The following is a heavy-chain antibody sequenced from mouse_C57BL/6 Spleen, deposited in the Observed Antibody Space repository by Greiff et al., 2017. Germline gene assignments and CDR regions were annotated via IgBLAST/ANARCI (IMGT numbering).Heavy chain of an antibody. CDR1: GFNIKNTY. J-gene: IGHJ3*01. CDR3: ASFYYDYGEFAY. V-gene: IGHV14-3*01. Sequence: VQLQQSVAELVRPGASVKLSCTASGFNIKNTYMHWVKQRPEQGLEWIGRMDPANGNTKYAPKFQGKAPITADSSANTAYLQLSSLTSEDTAIYYCASFYYDYGEFAYWGQGTLVTVSA. D-gene: IGHD2-4*01. CDR2: MDPANGNT.